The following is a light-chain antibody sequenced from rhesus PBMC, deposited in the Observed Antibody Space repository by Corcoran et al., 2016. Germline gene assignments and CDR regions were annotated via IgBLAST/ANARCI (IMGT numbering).Light chain of an antibody. J-gene: IGKJ2*01. CDR3: LQHSNWPYS. Sequence: EIVMTQSPATLSLSPGERATLSCRASQSVSNSLAWSQQIPGQAPRLLIYGASIRPTGIPERFSGSVSGTDFTRTISSLEPEDVAVYYCLQHSNWPYSVGQGTKVEIK. CDR2: GAS. CDR1: QSVSNS. V-gene: IGKV3-24*01.